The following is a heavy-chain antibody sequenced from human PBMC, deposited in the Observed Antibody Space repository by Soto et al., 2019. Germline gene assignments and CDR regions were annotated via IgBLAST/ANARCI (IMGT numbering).Heavy chain of an antibody. CDR2: IYYSGST. CDR1: GGYISSSSYY. Sequence: SATLSLTCTVSGGYISSSSYYWGWIRQPPGKGLEWIGSIYYSGSTYYNPSLKSRVTISVDTSKNQFSLKLSSVTAADTAVYYCARHSDTAMVTVHYWGQGTLVTVSS. CDR3: ARHSDTAMVTVHY. V-gene: IGHV4-39*01. D-gene: IGHD5-18*01. J-gene: IGHJ4*02.